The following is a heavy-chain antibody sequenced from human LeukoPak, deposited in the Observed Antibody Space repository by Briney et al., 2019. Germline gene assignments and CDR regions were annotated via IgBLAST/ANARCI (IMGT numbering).Heavy chain of an antibody. CDR1: GYSISSGYY. J-gene: IGHJ4*02. V-gene: IGHV4-38-2*02. Sequence: KASETLSLTCTVSGYSISSGYYWTWIRQPPGKGLEWIASIFYSGSTYYSPSLKSRVTISVDTSKNQFSLKLTSVTAADTAVYYCVRDRDYWGQGTLVTVSS. CDR3: VRDRDY. CDR2: IFYSGST.